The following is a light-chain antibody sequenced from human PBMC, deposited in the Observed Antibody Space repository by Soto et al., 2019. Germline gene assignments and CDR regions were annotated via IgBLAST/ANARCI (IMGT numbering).Light chain of an antibody. J-gene: IGKJ1*01. CDR3: MQALQTPPT. V-gene: IGKV2-28*01. CDR2: LGS. Sequence: EIVMTQSPLSLPFTPGEPASISCRSSQSLLHSNGYNYLDWYLQKPGQSPQLLIYLGSNRASGVPDRFSGSGSGTDFTLKISRVEAEDVGVYYCMQALQTPPTFGQGTKVDIK. CDR1: QSLLHSNGYNY.